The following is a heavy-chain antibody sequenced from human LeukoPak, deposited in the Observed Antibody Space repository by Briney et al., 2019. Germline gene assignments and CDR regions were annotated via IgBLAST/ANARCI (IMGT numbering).Heavy chain of an antibody. CDR3: ARRTAMVTGSDY. Sequence: GESLKISCKISGYRLTNNWIGWVRQVPGKGLEWMGLIYPGDSDTRYSPSFQGQVTFSVDTSISTAYLQLSGLRASDTAMYYCARRTAMVTGSDYWGQGTLVTVSS. V-gene: IGHV5-51*01. D-gene: IGHD5-18*01. CDR2: IYPGDSDT. CDR1: GYRLTNNW. J-gene: IGHJ4*02.